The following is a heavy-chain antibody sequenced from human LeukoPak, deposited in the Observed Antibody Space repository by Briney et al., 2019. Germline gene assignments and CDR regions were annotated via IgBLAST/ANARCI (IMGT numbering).Heavy chain of an antibody. CDR1: GFTFSSYA. V-gene: IGHV3-23*01. CDR3: AKDLGGTSYYYYDSSGYQVNDAFDI. Sequence: GACLRLSCAASGFTFSSYAMSWVRQAPGKGLEWVSAISGSGGSTYYADSVKGRFTISRDNSKNTLYLQMNSLRAEDTAVYYCAKDLGGTSYYYYDSSGYQVNDAFDIWGQGTMVTVSS. J-gene: IGHJ3*02. CDR2: ISGSGGST. D-gene: IGHD3-22*01.